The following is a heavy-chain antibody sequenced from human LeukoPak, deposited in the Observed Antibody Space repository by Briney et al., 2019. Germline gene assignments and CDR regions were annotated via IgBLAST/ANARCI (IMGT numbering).Heavy chain of an antibody. V-gene: IGHV3-7*01. CDR3: AKGGGANYYYMDV. Sequence: GGSLRLSCAASGFTFSSYWMSWVRQAPGKGLEWVANIKQDGSEKYYVDSVKGRFTISRDNAKNSLYLQMNSLRAEDTAVYYCAKGGGANYYYMDVWGKGTTVTVPS. CDR1: GFTFSSYW. J-gene: IGHJ6*03. CDR2: IKQDGSEK. D-gene: IGHD6-25*01.